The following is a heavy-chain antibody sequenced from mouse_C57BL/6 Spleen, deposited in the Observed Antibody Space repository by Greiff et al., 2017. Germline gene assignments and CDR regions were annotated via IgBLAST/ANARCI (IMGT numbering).Heavy chain of an antibody. CDR3: ARKYYGSSPHFDY. J-gene: IGHJ2*01. Sequence: QVQLQQPGAELVKPGASVKMSCKASGYTFTSYWITWVKQRPGQGLEWIGDLYPGSGSTNYNEKFKSKATLTVDTSSSTAYMQLSSLTSEDSAVYYCARKYYGSSPHFDYWGQGTTLTVAS. V-gene: IGHV1-55*01. CDR2: LYPGSGST. CDR1: GYTFTSYW. D-gene: IGHD1-1*01.